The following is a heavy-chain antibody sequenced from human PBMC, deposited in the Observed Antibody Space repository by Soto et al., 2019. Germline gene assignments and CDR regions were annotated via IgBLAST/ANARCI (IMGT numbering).Heavy chain of an antibody. J-gene: IGHJ6*02. D-gene: IGHD2-21*02. V-gene: IGHV3-11*06. Sequence: GGSLRLSCAASGFTFSDYYMSWIRQAPGKGLEWVSYISSSSSYTNYADSVKGRFTISRDNAKNSLYLQMNSLRAEDTAVYYCARDFIVVVTEEHYGMDVWGQGTTVTVSS. CDR1: GFTFSDYY. CDR3: ARDFIVVVTEEHYGMDV. CDR2: ISSSSSYT.